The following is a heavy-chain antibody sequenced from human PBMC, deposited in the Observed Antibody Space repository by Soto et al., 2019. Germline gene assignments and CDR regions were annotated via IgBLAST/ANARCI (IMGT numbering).Heavy chain of an antibody. CDR1: GYTFTSYD. J-gene: IGHJ6*03. CDR3: ARGTEGKYYYYYYMDV. CDR2: MNPNSGNT. Sequence: ASVKVSCKASGYTFTSYDINWVRQATGQGLEWMGWMNPNSGNTGYAQKFQGRVTMTRNTSISTAYMELSSLRSEDTAVYYCARGTEGKYYYYYYMDVWGKGTTVTVSS. V-gene: IGHV1-8*01.